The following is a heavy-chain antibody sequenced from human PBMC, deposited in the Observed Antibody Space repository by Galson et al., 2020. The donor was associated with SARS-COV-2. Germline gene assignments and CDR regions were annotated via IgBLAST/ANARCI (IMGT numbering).Heavy chain of an antibody. CDR3: ARAIREFKRPPQYYYYYYGMDV. CDR2: ISSSSSTI. J-gene: IGHJ6*02. Sequence: GGSLRLSCAASGFTFSSYSMNWVRQAPGKGLEWVSYISSSSSTIYYADSVKGRFTISRDNAKNSLYLQMNSLRAEDTAVYYCARAIREFKRPPQYYYYYYGMDVWGQGTTVTVSS. V-gene: IGHV3-48*04. CDR1: GFTFSSYS.